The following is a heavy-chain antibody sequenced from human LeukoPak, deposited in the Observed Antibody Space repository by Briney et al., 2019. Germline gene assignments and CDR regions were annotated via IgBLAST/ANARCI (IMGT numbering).Heavy chain of an antibody. D-gene: IGHD6-6*01. J-gene: IGHJ4*02. CDR1: GFTFDDYA. CDR2: ISWNSGSI. Sequence: GGSLRLSCAASGFTFDDYAMHWVRQAPGKGLEWVSGISWNSGSIGYADSVKGRFTISRDNAKNSLYLQMNSLRAEDLALYYCAKGRYSSSLSYFDYWGQGTLVTVSS. CDR3: AKGRYSSSLSYFDY. V-gene: IGHV3-9*03.